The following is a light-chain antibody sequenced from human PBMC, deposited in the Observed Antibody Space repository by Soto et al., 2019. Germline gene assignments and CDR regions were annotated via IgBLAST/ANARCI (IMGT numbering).Light chain of an antibody. CDR3: SSYISGSTPWV. J-gene: IGLJ1*01. V-gene: IGLV2-14*03. CDR1: RNEGGAYNY. Sequence: QAVVTRPNSRSGSPRQSITISLPGTRNEGGAYNYVSWYQHHPGKASKLMICDVSNRPSGVSSRFSGSKSGNTASLTISGLQAEDEADYYCSSYISGSTPWVFGTGTKVTVL. CDR2: DVS.